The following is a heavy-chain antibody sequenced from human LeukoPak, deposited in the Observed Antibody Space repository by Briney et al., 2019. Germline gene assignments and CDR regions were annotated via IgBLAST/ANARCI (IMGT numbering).Heavy chain of an antibody. D-gene: IGHD3-22*01. CDR1: GFTFDDYA. Sequence: GRSLRLSCAASGFTFDDYAMHWVRQAPGKGLEWVSGISWNSGSIGYADSVKGRFTISRDNAKNSLYLQMNSLRAEDTALYYCAKGDNYYDSSGYPDYWGRGTLVTVSS. J-gene: IGHJ4*02. CDR2: ISWNSGSI. V-gene: IGHV3-9*01. CDR3: AKGDNYYDSSGYPDY.